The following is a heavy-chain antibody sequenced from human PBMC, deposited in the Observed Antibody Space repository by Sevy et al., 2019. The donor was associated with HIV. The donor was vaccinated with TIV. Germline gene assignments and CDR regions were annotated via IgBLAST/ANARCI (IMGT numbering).Heavy chain of an antibody. Sequence: GGSLRLSCVVSGFPFSNYEINWVGQAPGKGLEWLSYISSSGSSIYYADSVKGRFTISRDNAKNSLYLQMSSLRAEDTAVYYCARGRYSYGMGAFDIWGQRTMVTVSS. V-gene: IGHV3-48*03. CDR1: GFPFSNYE. D-gene: IGHD5-18*01. J-gene: IGHJ3*02. CDR2: ISSSGSSI. CDR3: ARGRYSYGMGAFDI.